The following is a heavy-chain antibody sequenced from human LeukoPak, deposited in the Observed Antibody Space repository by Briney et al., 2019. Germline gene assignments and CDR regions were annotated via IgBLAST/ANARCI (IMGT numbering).Heavy chain of an antibody. J-gene: IGHJ4*02. Sequence: AASVTVSCKASGYTFTGYYMHWVRQAPGQGLEWMGWINPNSGGTNYAQKFQGRVTMTRDTSISTAYMELSRLRSDDTAVYYCARAQGYCSSTSCYHFDYWGQGTLVTVSS. D-gene: IGHD2-2*01. V-gene: IGHV1-2*02. CDR3: ARAQGYCSSTSCYHFDY. CDR1: GYTFTGYY. CDR2: INPNSGGT.